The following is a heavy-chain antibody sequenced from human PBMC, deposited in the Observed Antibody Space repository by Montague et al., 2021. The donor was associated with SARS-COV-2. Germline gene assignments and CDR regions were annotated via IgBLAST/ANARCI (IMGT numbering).Heavy chain of an antibody. D-gene: IGHD3-3*01. CDR1: GGSISSYY. Sequence: SETLSLTCTVSGGSISSYYWSWIRQPPGKGLEWIGYIYYSGSTNYNPSLKSRVTISVDTSKKQFSLKLSSVTAADTAVFYCARAGMVRFLQYGRDVWGQGTTVTVSS. CDR3: ARAGMVRFLQYGRDV. V-gene: IGHV4-59*01. J-gene: IGHJ6*02. CDR2: IYYSGST.